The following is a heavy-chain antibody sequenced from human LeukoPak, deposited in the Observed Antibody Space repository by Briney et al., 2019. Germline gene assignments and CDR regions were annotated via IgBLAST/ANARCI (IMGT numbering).Heavy chain of an antibody. Sequence: SETLSLTCAVYGGSFSGYYWSWIRQPPGKGLEWIGEINHSGSTNYNPSLKSRVTISVDTSKNQFSLKLSSVAAADTAVYCCAREDGNNDYWGQGTLVTVSS. CDR1: GGSFSGYY. V-gene: IGHV4-34*01. CDR2: INHSGST. CDR3: AREDGNNDY. J-gene: IGHJ4*02. D-gene: IGHD1-14*01.